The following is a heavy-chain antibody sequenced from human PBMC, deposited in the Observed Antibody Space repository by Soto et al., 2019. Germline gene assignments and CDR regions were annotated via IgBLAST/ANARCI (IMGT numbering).Heavy chain of an antibody. V-gene: IGHV1-18*01. Sequence: QVEMVQSGAEVKKPGASVNVSCKTSGYSFITPGISWVRQAPGQGLKWMGWINPYTGNTNYAQSLQGRVTMTTDRSTSTAYMELRRLTSDDTALYYCARSPRISRSGDVWGKGTAVTVSS. CDR2: INPYTGNT. CDR3: ARSPRISRSGDV. CDR1: GYSFITPG. D-gene: IGHD4-17*01. J-gene: IGHJ6*04.